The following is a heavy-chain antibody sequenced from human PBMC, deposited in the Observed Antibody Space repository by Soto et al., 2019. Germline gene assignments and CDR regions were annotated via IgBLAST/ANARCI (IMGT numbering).Heavy chain of an antibody. Sequence: GGSLRLSCAASGFTFSSYGMHWVRQAPGKGLEWVAVIWYDGSNKYYADSVKGRFTISRDNSKNTLYLQMNSLRAEDTAVYYCARDRVGLERSYYYGMDVWCQGTTVTVSS. CDR2: IWYDGSNK. V-gene: IGHV3-33*01. D-gene: IGHD1-1*01. CDR3: ARDRVGLERSYYYGMDV. J-gene: IGHJ6*02. CDR1: GFTFSSYG.